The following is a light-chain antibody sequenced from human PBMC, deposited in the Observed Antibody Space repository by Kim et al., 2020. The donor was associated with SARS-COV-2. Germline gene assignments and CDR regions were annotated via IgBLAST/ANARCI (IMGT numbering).Light chain of an antibody. V-gene: IGLV6-57*04. CDR3: QSYDTINQEVV. J-gene: IGLJ2*01. Sequence: NFMLTQPHSLSESPGKTVTISCTRSSGSIASNYVQWYQQRPGSAPTTVIYEDKQRPSGVPDRFSGSTDSSSNSASLTISGLKTEDEADYYCQSYDTINQEVVFGGGTQLTVL. CDR1: SGSIASNY. CDR2: EDK.